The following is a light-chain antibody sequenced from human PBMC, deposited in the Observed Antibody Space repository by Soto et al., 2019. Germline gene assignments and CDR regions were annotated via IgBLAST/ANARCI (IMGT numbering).Light chain of an antibody. V-gene: IGLV2-14*01. CDR2: DVS. CDR1: SSDVDYYQF. Sequence: QSVLTQPASVSGSPGQSITISCTGTSSDVDYYQFVSWYQHHPGKAPKLLIYDVSLRPSGLSNRFSGSKSGDTASLTISGLQTDDEADYYCSSYTRSSPVFGTGTKVTVL. CDR3: SSYTRSSPV. J-gene: IGLJ1*01.